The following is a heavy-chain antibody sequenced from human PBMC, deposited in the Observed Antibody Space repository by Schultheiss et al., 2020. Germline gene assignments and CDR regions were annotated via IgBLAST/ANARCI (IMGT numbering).Heavy chain of an antibody. CDR3: ITFGGVIVTS. J-gene: IGHJ4*02. CDR1: GFTFSDYY. Sequence: GESLKISCAASGFTFSDYYMSWIRQAPGKGLEWVANIKQDGSEKYYVDSVKGRFTISRDNAKNSLYLQMNSLRAEDTAVYYCITFGGVIVTSRGQGTLVTVSS. V-gene: IGHV3-7*01. D-gene: IGHD3-16*02. CDR2: IKQDGSEK.